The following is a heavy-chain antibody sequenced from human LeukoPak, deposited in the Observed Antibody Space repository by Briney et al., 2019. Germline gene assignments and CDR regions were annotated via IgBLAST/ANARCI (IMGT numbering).Heavy chain of an antibody. Sequence: SETLSLTCTVSGGSISSYYWSWIRQPPGKGPEWIGYIYYSGSTNYNPSLKSRVTISVDTSKNQFSLKLSSVTAADTAVYYCARDDCSSTSCYVFDYWGQGTLVTVSS. D-gene: IGHD2-2*01. V-gene: IGHV4-59*01. CDR3: ARDDCSSTSCYVFDY. CDR1: GGSISSYY. J-gene: IGHJ4*02. CDR2: IYYSGST.